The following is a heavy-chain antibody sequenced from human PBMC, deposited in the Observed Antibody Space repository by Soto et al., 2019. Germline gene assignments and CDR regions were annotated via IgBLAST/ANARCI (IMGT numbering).Heavy chain of an antibody. V-gene: IGHV4-34*01. CDR1: GGSFSGYY. Sequence: SETLSLTCAVYGGSFSGYYWSWIRQPPGKGLEWIGEINHSGSTNYNPSLKSRVTISVDTSKDQFSLKLSPVTAADTAVYYCARAVGYCSSTSCPRNYYYYYCMDVWGQGTTVTVSS. J-gene: IGHJ6*02. D-gene: IGHD2-2*01. CDR3: ARAVGYCSSTSCPRNYYYYYCMDV. CDR2: INHSGST.